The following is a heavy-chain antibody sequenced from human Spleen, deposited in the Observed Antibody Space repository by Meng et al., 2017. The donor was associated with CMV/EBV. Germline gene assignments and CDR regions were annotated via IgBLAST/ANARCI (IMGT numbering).Heavy chain of an antibody. CDR2: IDYDGNT. Sequence: YEWSWIRQPEGKRLGWMGCIDYDGNTNYSRSRKRRIAISMDTSKSQFSLKLSSGTAADTAVYYGTRAFYYDSSCFRRTSNYYYFDLWGRGTLVTVSS. J-gene: IGHJ2*01. D-gene: IGHD3-22*01. CDR1: YE. V-gene: IGHV4-59*01. CDR3: TRAFYYDSSCFRRTSNYYYFDL.